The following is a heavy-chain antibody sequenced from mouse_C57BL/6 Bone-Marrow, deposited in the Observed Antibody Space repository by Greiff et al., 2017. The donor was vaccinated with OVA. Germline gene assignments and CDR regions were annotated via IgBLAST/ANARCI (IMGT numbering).Heavy chain of an antibody. Sequence: QVQLKQSGAELVRPGTSVKMSCKASGYTFTNYWIGWAKQRPGHGLEWIGDIYPGGGYTNYNEKFKGKATLTADKSSSTAYMQFSSLTSEDAAIYYGARSDDSDWYFDVWGTGTTVTVSS. CDR3: ARSDDSDWYFDV. CDR1: GYTFTNYW. V-gene: IGHV1-63*01. CDR2: IYPGGGYT. D-gene: IGHD2-4*01. J-gene: IGHJ1*03.